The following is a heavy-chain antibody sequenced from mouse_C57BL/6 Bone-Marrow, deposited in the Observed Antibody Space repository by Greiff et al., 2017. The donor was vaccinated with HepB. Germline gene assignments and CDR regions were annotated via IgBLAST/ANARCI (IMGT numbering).Heavy chain of an antibody. J-gene: IGHJ2*01. CDR1: GYTFTSYW. V-gene: IGHV1-50*01. Sequence: VQLQQPGAELVKPGASVKLSCKASGYTFTSYWMQWVKQRPGQGLEWIGEIDPSDSYTNYNQKFKGKATLTVDTSSSTAYMQLSSLKSEDSAVYYCAREGYGYDVNFDYWGQGTTLTVSS. CDR3: AREGYGYDVNFDY. D-gene: IGHD2-2*01. CDR2: IDPSDSYT.